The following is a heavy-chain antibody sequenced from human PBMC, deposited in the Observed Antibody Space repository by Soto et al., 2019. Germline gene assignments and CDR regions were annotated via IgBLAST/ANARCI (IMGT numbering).Heavy chain of an antibody. CDR3: AKRRGAGGHFDY. D-gene: IGHD2-15*01. CDR2: VSIGGST. J-gene: IGHJ4*02. V-gene: IGHV3-23*01. Sequence: DVQLLESGGGLVQPEGSLRLSCAASGFTFSSYAMGWVRQGPGKGLEWVAVVSIGGSTHYADSVRGRFTISRDNSKNTLSLQMNSLTAEDTDVYFCAKRRGAGGHFDYGGQGALVTVSS. CDR1: GFTFSSYA.